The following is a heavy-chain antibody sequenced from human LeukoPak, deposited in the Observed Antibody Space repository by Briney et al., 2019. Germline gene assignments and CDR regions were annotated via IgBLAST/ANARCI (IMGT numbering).Heavy chain of an antibody. CDR2: ISAYNGNT. CDR1: GYTFTSYG. D-gene: IGHD3-22*01. V-gene: IGHV1-18*01. CDR3: ARDDDSSGYDPAGAFDI. J-gene: IGHJ3*02. Sequence: GASVKVSCKASGYTFTSYGISWVRQAPGQGLEWMGWISAYNGNTNYAQKLQGRVTMTTDTSTGTAYMELRSLRSDDTAVYYCARDDDSSGYDPAGAFDIWGQGTMVTVSS.